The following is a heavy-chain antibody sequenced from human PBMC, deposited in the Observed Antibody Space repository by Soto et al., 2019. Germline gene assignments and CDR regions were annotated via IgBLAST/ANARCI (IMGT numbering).Heavy chain of an antibody. CDR3: ARVEDSSSWYFDY. D-gene: IGHD6-13*01. J-gene: IGHJ4*02. CDR2: IYYSGST. Sequence: PSETLSLTCTVSCGSISSYYWSWIRQPPGKGLEWIGYIYYSGSTNYNPSLKSRVTIAVDTSKNQFSLKLSSVTAADTAVYYCARVEDSSSWYFDYWGQGTLVTVS. V-gene: IGHV4-59*01. CDR1: CGSISSYY.